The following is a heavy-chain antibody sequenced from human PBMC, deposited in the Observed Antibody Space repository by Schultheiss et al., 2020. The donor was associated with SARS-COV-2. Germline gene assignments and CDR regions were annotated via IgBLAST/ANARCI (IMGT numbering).Heavy chain of an antibody. V-gene: IGHV3-53*01. D-gene: IGHD6-13*01. Sequence: GGSLRLSCAASGFTFSDYYMSWIRQAPGKGLEWVSVIYSGGSTYYADSVKGRFTISRDNSKNTLYLQMNSLRAEDTAVYYCARYSSSDYWGQGTLVTVSS. CDR1: GFTFSDYY. CDR3: ARYSSSDY. J-gene: IGHJ4*02. CDR2: IYSGGST.